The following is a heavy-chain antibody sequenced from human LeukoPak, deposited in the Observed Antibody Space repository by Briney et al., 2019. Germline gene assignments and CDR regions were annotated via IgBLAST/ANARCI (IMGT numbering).Heavy chain of an antibody. CDR3: AIAIRGVSRLDAFDI. Sequence: PSETLSLTCTVSGGSITSYYWSWIRQPPGKGLEWIGYIYYSGSTNYNPSLKSRVTISLDTSKNEFSLELTSVTAADTAVYYCAIAIRGVSRLDAFDIWGQGTMVTVSS. CDR2: IYYSGST. CDR1: GGSITSYY. V-gene: IGHV4-59*01. D-gene: IGHD3-10*01. J-gene: IGHJ3*02.